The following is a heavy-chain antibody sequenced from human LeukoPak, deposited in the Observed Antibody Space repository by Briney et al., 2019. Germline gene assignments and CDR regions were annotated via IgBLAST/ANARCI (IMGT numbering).Heavy chain of an antibody. V-gene: IGHV4-39*07. D-gene: IGHD3-10*01. Sequence: SETLSLTCTVSGGSISSSSYYWGWIRQPPGKGLEWIGSIYYSGSTYYNPSLKSRVTISVDTSKNQFSLKLSSVTAADTAVYYCVRASGENSRIWFGELLYIDYWGQGTLVTVSS. CDR1: GGSISSSSYY. J-gene: IGHJ4*02. CDR2: IYYSGST. CDR3: VRASGENSRIWFGELLYIDY.